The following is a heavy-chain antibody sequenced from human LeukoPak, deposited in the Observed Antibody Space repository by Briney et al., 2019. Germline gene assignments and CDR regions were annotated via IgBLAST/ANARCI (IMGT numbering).Heavy chain of an antibody. J-gene: IGHJ4*02. D-gene: IGHD4-23*01. Sequence: PGGSLRLSCTASGFTFGDYAMSWVRQAPGKGLEWVGFIRSKAYGATTEYAASVKGRFTISRDDSKSIVYLQMNSLKTEDTAVYYCTRAPYGGNSLATYWGQGTLVTVSS. CDR1: GFTFGDYA. CDR2: IRSKAYGATT. CDR3: TRAPYGGNSLATY. V-gene: IGHV3-49*04.